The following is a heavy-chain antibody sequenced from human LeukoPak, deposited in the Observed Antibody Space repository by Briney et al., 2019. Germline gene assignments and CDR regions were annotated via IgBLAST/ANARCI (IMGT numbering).Heavy chain of an antibody. D-gene: IGHD6-19*01. V-gene: IGHV3-33*06. J-gene: IGHJ4*02. CDR2: IWYDGSNK. CDR3: AKGLAVAGREYYFHY. Sequence: GGSLRLSCAASGFTFSSYGMHWVRQAPGKGLEWVAVIWYDGSNKYYADSVKGRFTISRDNSKNTLYLQMNSLRAEDTAVYYCAKGLAVAGREYYFHYWGQGTLVTVSS. CDR1: GFTFSSYG.